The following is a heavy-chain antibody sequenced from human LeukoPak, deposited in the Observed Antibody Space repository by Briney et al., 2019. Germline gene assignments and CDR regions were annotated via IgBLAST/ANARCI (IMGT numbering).Heavy chain of an antibody. CDR1: GGSISRYY. CDR2: IYTSGST. Sequence: SETLSLTCTVSGGSISRYYWSWIRHPAGKGLEWIGRIYTSGSTNYNPSLKSRVTMSVDTSKNQFSLKLSSVTAADTAVYYCVGTAVRTYYYGMDVWGQGTTVTVSS. J-gene: IGHJ6*02. CDR3: VGTAVRTYYYGMDV. V-gene: IGHV4-4*07. D-gene: IGHD2-2*01.